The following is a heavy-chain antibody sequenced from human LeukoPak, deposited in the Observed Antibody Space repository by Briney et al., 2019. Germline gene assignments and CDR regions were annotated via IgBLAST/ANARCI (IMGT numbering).Heavy chain of an antibody. D-gene: IGHD3-3*01. CDR3: AKDSIRRFLEWGRTTSATTNDY. V-gene: IGHV3-30*02. CDR1: GFTFSSYG. Sequence: PGGSLRLSCAASGFTFSSYGMHWVRQALGKGLEWVAFIRYDGSNKYYADSVKGRFTISRDNSKNTLYLQMNSLRAEDTAVYYCAKDSIRRFLEWGRTTSATTNDYWGQGTLVTVSS. CDR2: IRYDGSNK. J-gene: IGHJ4*02.